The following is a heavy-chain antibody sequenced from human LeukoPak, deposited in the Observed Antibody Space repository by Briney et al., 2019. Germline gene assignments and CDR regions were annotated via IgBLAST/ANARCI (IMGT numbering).Heavy chain of an antibody. CDR2: ISSSGSTI. CDR1: GFTFSDYY. J-gene: IGHJ5*02. V-gene: IGHV3-11*01. D-gene: IGHD3-22*01. CDR3: ARARYYDSSGSGFDP. Sequence: GGSLRLSCAASGFTFSDYYMSWIRQAPGKGLEWVSYISSSGSTIYYSDSVKGRFTISRDNAKNSLYLQMNSLRAEDTAVYYCARARYYDSSGSGFDPWGQGTLVTVSS.